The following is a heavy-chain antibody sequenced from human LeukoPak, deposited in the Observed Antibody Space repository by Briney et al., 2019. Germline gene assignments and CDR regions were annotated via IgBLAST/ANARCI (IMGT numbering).Heavy chain of an antibody. CDR1: GGSISSGGYY. CDR3: ARQSRIVGAKGVDY. CDR2: IYHSGST. J-gene: IGHJ4*02. Sequence: PSQTLSLTCTVSGGSISSGGYYWSWIRQPPGKGLEWTGYIYHSGSTYYNPSLKSRVTISVDRSKNQFSLKLSSVTAADTAVYYCARQSRIVGAKGVDYWGQGTLVTVSS. D-gene: IGHD1-26*01. V-gene: IGHV4-30-2*01.